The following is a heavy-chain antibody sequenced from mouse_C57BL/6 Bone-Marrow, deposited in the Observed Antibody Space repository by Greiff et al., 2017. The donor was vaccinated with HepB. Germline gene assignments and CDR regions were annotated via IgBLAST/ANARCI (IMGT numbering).Heavy chain of an antibody. V-gene: IGHV14-4*01. CDR3: TTVVYYFDY. J-gene: IGHJ2*01. CDR2: IDPENGDT. CDR1: GFNIKDDY. Sequence: VQLQQSGAELVRPGASVKLSCTASGFNIKDDYMHWVKQRPEQGLEWIGWIDPENGDTEYASKFQGKATITADTSSNTAYLQLSSLTSEDTAVYYCTTVVYYFDYWGQGTTLTVSS. D-gene: IGHD1-1*02.